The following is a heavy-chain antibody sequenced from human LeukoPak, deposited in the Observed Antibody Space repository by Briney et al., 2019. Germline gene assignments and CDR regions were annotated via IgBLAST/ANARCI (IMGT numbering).Heavy chain of an antibody. CDR2: ISTYNGNA. CDR3: ARGAPLSGSGP. V-gene: IGHV1-18*01. D-gene: IGHD3-10*01. J-gene: IGHJ5*02. Sequence: ASVKVSCKASGYTFTTYGISWVRQAPGQGLEWMGWISTYNGNADYAQKLQGRVTMTTDTSTSTTYMELRSLRSDDTAVYYCARGAPLSGSGPWGQGTLVTVSS. CDR1: GYTFTTYG.